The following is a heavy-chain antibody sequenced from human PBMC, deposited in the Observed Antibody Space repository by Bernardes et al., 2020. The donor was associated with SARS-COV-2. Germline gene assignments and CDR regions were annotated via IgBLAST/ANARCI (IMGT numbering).Heavy chain of an antibody. CDR3: AKDPTMTTSYYFDY. CDR2: ISWNSGSI. D-gene: IGHD4-17*01. J-gene: IGHJ4*02. Sequence: GGSLRLSCAASGFTFGDYAMHWVRQAPGKGLEWVSGISWNSGSIGYADSVKGRFTISRDNAKNSLYLQMNSLRAEDTALYYCAKDPTMTTSYYFDYWGQGTLVTVSS. CDR1: GFTFGDYA. V-gene: IGHV3-9*01.